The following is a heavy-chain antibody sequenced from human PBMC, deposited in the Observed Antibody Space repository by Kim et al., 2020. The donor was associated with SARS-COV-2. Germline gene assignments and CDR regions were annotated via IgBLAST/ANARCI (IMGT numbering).Heavy chain of an antibody. CDR3: ARHTATAGWFDP. CDR2: ISGSGTTI. CDR1: GFTFSSCE. V-gene: IGHV3-48*03. Sequence: GGSLRLSCAVSGFTFSSCEIDWVRQAPGKGLEWVSYISGSGTTIYYADSVKGRFTISRDNAKNSVYLQMNSLRAEDTAVYYCARHTATAGWFDPWGQGTLVTVS. J-gene: IGHJ5*02. D-gene: IGHD5-12*01.